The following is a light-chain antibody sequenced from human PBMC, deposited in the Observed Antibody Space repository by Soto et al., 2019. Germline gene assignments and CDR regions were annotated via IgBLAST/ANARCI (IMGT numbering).Light chain of an antibody. V-gene: IGLV4-69*01. CDR2: LNSDGRH. Sequence: QPVLTQSPSASASLGASVKLTCTLSSGHSSYAIAWHQQQPEKGPRYLMNLNSDGRHSKGDGIPDRFSGSSSGAERYLTISSLQSEDEADYYCQTWGTGVVVFGGGTKLTGL. CDR1: SGHSSYA. J-gene: IGLJ2*01. CDR3: QTWGTGVVV.